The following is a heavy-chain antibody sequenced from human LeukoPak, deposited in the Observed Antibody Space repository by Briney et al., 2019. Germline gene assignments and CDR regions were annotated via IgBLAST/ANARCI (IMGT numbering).Heavy chain of an antibody. V-gene: IGHV4-39*01. J-gene: IGHJ4*02. CDR2: VYYTGST. CDR3: ARLAMVSPGLTYVDN. Sequence: SETLSLTCNVSGGSISSSSYYWGWIRQPPGKELEWIGSVYYTGSTYYNPSLKSRVTISEDTSKNQFSLKLISVTAAETAVYYCARLAMVSPGLTYVDNWGQGTLVSVSS. CDR1: GGSISSSSYY. D-gene: IGHD1-14*01.